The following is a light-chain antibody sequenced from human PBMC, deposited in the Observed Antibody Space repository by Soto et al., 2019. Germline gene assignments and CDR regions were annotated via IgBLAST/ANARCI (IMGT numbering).Light chain of an antibody. CDR1: HSLLHSDGKTY. CDR3: QQHNKWPPV. CDR2: EVS. J-gene: IGKJ1*01. V-gene: IGKV2D-29*01. Sequence: DVVMTQTPLSLSVTPGQPASISFNCSHSLLHSDGKTYLYWYLQKPGQPPQLLIYEVSNRFSGVPDRFSGSGSGTEFTLTISSLQSEDSALYYCQQHNKWPPVFGQGTKVDNK.